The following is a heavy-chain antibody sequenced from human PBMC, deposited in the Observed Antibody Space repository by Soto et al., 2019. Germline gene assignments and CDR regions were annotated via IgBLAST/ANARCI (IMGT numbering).Heavy chain of an antibody. CDR3: ARVGDGYDVFDI. CDR2: INSDGSSI. Sequence: PGGSLRLSCAASGFTFSRHWMHWVRQAPGKGLVWVSRINSDGSSINYADSVKGRFTISRDNAKNTLYLQTNSLRAEDTAVYYCARVGDGYDVFDIWGQGTMVTVSS. D-gene: IGHD3-16*01. J-gene: IGHJ3*02. CDR1: GFTFSRHW. V-gene: IGHV3-74*01.